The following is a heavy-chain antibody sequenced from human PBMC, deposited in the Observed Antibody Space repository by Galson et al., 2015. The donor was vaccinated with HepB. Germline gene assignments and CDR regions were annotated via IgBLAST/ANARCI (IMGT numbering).Heavy chain of an antibody. V-gene: IGHV3-11*01. D-gene: IGHD6-13*01. CDR2: ISSSGSTI. Sequence: SLRLSCAAFGFTFSDYYMSWIRQAPGKGLEWVSYISSSGSTIYYADSVKGRFTISRDNAKNSLYLQMNSLRAEDTAVYYCARVYAPSAAVEYYFDYWGQGTLVTVSS. CDR1: GFTFSDYY. CDR3: ARVYAPSAAVEYYFDY. J-gene: IGHJ4*02.